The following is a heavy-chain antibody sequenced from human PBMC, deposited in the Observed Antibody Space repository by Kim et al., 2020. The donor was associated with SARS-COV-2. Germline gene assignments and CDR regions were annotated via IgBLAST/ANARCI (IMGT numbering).Heavy chain of an antibody. CDR3: ARGVLELYYYYYMDV. V-gene: IGHV1-8*01. D-gene: IGHD1-7*01. CDR1: GYTFTSYD. Sequence: ASVKVSCKASGYTFTSYDINWVRQATGQGLAWMGWMNPNSGNTGYAQKFQGRVTMTRNTSISTAYMELSSLRAEDTAVYYCARGVLELYYYYYMDVWGKGTTVTVSS. CDR2: MNPNSGNT. J-gene: IGHJ6*03.